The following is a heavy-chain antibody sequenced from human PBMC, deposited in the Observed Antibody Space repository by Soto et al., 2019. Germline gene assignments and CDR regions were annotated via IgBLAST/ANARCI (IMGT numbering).Heavy chain of an antibody. V-gene: IGHV4-38-2*01. CDR1: GYSISSGYY. CDR3: AYGDLSPFDY. D-gene: IGHD3-10*01. J-gene: IGHJ4*02. Sequence: SETLSLTCAVSGYSISSGYYWGWIRQPPGKGLEWIGSIYHSGSTYYNPSLKSRVTISVDTSKNQFSLKLSSVTAADTAVYYCAYGDLSPFDYWGQGTLVTVSS. CDR2: IYHSGST.